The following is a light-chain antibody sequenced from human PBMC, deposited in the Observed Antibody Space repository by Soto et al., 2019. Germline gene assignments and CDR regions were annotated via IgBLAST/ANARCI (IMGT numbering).Light chain of an antibody. Sequence: QSALTQPASVSGSPGQSITISCTGTSSDFGSYNLVSWYQQHPGKAPKLMIYEDSKRPSGVSNRFSGSKSGNTASLTISALQAEDDADYYCCSYAGSSTYVFGTGTKVTVL. CDR2: EDS. CDR3: CSYAGSSTYV. CDR1: SSDFGSYNL. J-gene: IGLJ1*01. V-gene: IGLV2-23*01.